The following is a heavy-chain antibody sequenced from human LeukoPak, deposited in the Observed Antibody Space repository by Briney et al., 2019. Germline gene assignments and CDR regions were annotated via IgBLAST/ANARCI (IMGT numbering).Heavy chain of an antibody. CDR2: IYYSGST. CDR1: GGSISSSSYY. Sequence: SETLSLTCTVSGGSISSSSYYWGWIRQPPGKGLEWIGNIYYSGSTYYNPSLKSRLTISVDTSKNQFSLKLSSVTAADTAVYYCARDLRYSSSWYSFDYWGQGTLVTVSS. V-gene: IGHV4-39*07. D-gene: IGHD6-13*01. J-gene: IGHJ4*02. CDR3: ARDLRYSSSWYSFDY.